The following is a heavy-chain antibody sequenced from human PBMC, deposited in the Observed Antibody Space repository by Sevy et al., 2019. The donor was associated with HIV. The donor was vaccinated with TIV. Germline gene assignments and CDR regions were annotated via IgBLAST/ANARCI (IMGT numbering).Heavy chain of an antibody. CDR1: GFTFSSYG. D-gene: IGHD3-10*01. CDR2: IWYDGSNK. CDR3: AREAHYGSGSYYYYYYGMDV. J-gene: IGHJ6*02. V-gene: IGHV3-33*01. Sequence: GGSLRLSCAASGFTFSSYGMHWVRQAPGKGLEWVAVIWYDGSNKYYADSVNGRFTISRDNSKNTLYLLMNSLRAEDTALYYCAREAHYGSGSYYYYYYGMDVWGQGTTVTVSS.